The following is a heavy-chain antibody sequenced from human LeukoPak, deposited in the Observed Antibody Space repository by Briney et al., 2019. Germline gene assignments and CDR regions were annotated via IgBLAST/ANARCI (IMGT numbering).Heavy chain of an antibody. J-gene: IGHJ4*02. CDR1: GFTFSSYA. CDR2: ISGSGGST. CDR3: AKVDGYSSSWYY. D-gene: IGHD6-13*01. Sequence: GGSLRLSCAASGFTFSSYAMSWVRQAPGKGLEWVSAISGSGGSTFYADSVKGRFTISRDNSKNTLYLQMNSLRGEDTAVYYCAKVDGYSSSWYYWGQGTLVTVSS. V-gene: IGHV3-23*01.